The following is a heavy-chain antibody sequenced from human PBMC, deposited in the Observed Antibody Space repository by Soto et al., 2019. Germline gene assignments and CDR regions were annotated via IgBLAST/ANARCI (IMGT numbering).Heavy chain of an antibody. J-gene: IGHJ6*02. CDR3: ATDYDFWSGQAPYGMDV. CDR2: FDPEDGET. V-gene: IGHV1-24*01. CDR1: GYTLTELC. D-gene: IGHD3-3*01. Sequence: ASLKVSCKVSGYTLTELCIHCVRQAPGRGLEWMGGFDPEDGETIYAQKFQGRVTMTEDTSTDTAYMELSSLRSEDTAVYYCATDYDFWSGQAPYGMDVWGQGTTVTVSS.